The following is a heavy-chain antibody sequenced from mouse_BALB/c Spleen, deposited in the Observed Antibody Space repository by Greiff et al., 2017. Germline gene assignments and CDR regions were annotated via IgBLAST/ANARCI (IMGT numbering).Heavy chain of an antibody. J-gene: IGHJ4*01. CDR2: IYWDDDK. CDR3: ARRAGYYGPGAMDY. V-gene: IGHV8-12*01. CDR1: GFSLSTSGMG. Sequence: QVTLKESGPGILQPSQTLSLTCSFSGFSLSTSGMGVSWIRQPSGKGLEWLAHIYWDDDKRYNPSLKSRLTISKDTSSNQVFLKITSVDTADTATYYCARRAGYYGPGAMDYWGQGTSVTVSS. D-gene: IGHD1-2*01.